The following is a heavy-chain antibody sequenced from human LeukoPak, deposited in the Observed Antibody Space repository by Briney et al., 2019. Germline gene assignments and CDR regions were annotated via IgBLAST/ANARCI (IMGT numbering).Heavy chain of an antibody. J-gene: IGHJ3*02. CDR1: GFTFSSYE. D-gene: IGHD3-22*01. CDR2: ISSSGNTI. CDR3: ARVPSYDSSGYYHGYAFDI. Sequence: GGSLRLSCAASGFTFSSYEMNWVRHAPGKGMEWLSYISSSGNTIYYADSVKGRFTISRDNAKNSLYLQMNSLRAEDTAVYYCARVPSYDSSGYYHGYAFDIWGQGTTVTVSS. V-gene: IGHV3-48*03.